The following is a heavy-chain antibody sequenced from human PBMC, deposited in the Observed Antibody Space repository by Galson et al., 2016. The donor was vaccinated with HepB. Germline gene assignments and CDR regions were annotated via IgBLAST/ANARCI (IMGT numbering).Heavy chain of an antibody. D-gene: IGHD2-15*01. Sequence: ETLSLTCTVSGGSISSYFWSWIRQPPGKGLDWIGYIYYTGSTNYNPSLKSRVTISVDTSKDQFSLKLSSVTAADTAVYYCARAERYCSGGSCYSGKYYYYGMDVWGQGTTVTVSS. V-gene: IGHV4-59*01. CDR2: IYYTGST. CDR3: ARAERYCSGGSCYSGKYYYYGMDV. J-gene: IGHJ6*02. CDR1: GGSISSYF.